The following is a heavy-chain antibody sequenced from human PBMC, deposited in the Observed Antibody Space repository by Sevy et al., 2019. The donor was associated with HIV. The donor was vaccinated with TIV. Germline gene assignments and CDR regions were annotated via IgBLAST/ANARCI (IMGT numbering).Heavy chain of an antibody. CDR1: GYTFINYG. V-gene: IGHV1-18*04. Sequence: ASVKVSCKASGYTFINYGINWVRQAPGQGLEWMGWISAYNGNTEYEQNFQGRVTMTTDTSTSTAYMELRSLRSDDTAVYYCARYCSSTSCYTVDRKLDYWGQGTLVTVSS. CDR3: ARYCSSTSCYTVDRKLDY. J-gene: IGHJ4*02. CDR2: ISAYNGNT. D-gene: IGHD2-2*02.